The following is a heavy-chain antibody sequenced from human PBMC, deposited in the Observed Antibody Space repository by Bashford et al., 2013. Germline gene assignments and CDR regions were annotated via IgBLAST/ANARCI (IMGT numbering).Heavy chain of an antibody. V-gene: IGHV1-18*01. CDR1: GYMFGNYG. J-gene: IGHJ3*01. D-gene: IGHD2-2*01. CDR3: VRDDCSSTSCYSERVLWIV. Sequence: ASVKVSCKASGYMFGNYGITWVRQAPGQGLEWMGWISGYTGNTKYAEKLQGRVTTTTDTTTSTAYMELRSLRSDDTAVYYCVRDDCSSTSCYSERVLWIVWGQGTMVTVSS. CDR2: ISGYTGNT.